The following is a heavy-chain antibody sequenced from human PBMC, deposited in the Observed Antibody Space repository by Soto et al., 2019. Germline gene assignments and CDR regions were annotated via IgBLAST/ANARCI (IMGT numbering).Heavy chain of an antibody. CDR2: ISYDGSNK. J-gene: IGHJ6*02. CDR1: GFTFSSYG. D-gene: IGHD4-4*01. CDR3: AKPINTVTSHWNYYGMDV. V-gene: IGHV3-30*18. Sequence: TGGSLRLSCAASGFTFSSYGMHWVRQAPGKGLEWVAVISYDGSNKYYADSVKGRFTISRDNSKNTLYLQMNSLRAEDTAVYYCAKPINTVTSHWNYYGMDVWGQGTTVTVSS.